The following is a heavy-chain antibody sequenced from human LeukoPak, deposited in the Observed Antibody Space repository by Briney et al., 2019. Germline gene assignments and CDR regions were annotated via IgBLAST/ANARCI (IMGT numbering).Heavy chain of an antibody. Sequence: ASVKVSCKDSGYTFTSYDINWVRQAPGQGLEWMGIINPSGGSTSYAQKFQGRVTMTRDMTTSTVYMEMSSLRSDDTAVYYCARDHRTYYYDSSGTFDYWGQGTLVTVSS. V-gene: IGHV1-46*01. D-gene: IGHD3-22*01. CDR3: ARDHRTYYYDSSGTFDY. CDR1: GYTFTSYD. CDR2: INPSGGST. J-gene: IGHJ4*02.